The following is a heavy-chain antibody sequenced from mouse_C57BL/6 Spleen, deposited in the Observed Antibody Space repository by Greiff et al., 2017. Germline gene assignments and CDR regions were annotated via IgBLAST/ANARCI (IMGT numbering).Heavy chain of an antibody. CDR3: ARFYGSTLDFDY. J-gene: IGHJ2*01. CDR1: GYTFTSYW. D-gene: IGHD1-1*01. Sequence: QVQLQQPGAELVKPGASVKLSCKASGYTFTSYWMHWVKQRPGQGLEWIGMIHPNSGSTNYNEKFKSKATLTVDKSSSTAYMQLSSLTSEDSAVYYCARFYGSTLDFDYWGQGTTRTVSS. CDR2: IHPNSGST. V-gene: IGHV1-64*01.